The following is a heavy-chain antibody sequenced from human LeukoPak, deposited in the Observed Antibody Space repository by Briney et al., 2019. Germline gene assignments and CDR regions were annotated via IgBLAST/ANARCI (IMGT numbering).Heavy chain of an antibody. D-gene: IGHD3/OR15-3a*01. V-gene: IGHV4-61*02. Sequence: SETLSLTCTVSGGSISSGSYYWGWIRQPAGKVLVWIGRIYTSGSTNYNPSLKSRVIISVDTSKNQFSLKLNSVTAADTAVYYCARDFRGGTGGLDYWGQGTLVTVSS. CDR2: IYTSGST. CDR1: GGSISSGSYY. J-gene: IGHJ4*02. CDR3: ARDFRGGTGGLDY.